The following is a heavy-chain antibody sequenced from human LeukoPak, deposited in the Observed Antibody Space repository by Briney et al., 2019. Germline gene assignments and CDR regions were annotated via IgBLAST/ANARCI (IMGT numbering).Heavy chain of an antibody. CDR1: GFSLSTGGVG. J-gene: IGHJ4*02. V-gene: IGHV2-5*02. D-gene: IGHD2-8*02. Sequence: SGPTLVKPTQTLTLTCTFSGFSLSTGGVGVGWTRQPPGKALEWLAIIYWDDDKRYSPSLKSRLTIMKDTSKDQVVLIMTNVDPVDTATYYCAHRREGGVAKFGTFDYWGQGALVTVSS. CDR3: AHRREGGVAKFGTFDY. CDR2: IYWDDDK.